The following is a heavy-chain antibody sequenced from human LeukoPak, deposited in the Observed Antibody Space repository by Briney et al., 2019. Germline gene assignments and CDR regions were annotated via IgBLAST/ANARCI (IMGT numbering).Heavy chain of an antibody. CDR1: GGSVSNGSYY. CDR2: IYYSGST. V-gene: IGHV4-61*01. D-gene: IGHD2-2*01. J-gene: IGHJ3*02. Sequence: SETLSLTCTVSGGSVSNGSYYWNWIRQPPGKGLEWIGYIYYSGSTNYNPSLKSRVTISVVTSKNQFSLKLSSVTAADTAVYYCARAGEYCSSTSCYAVLGAFDIWGQGTMVTVSS. CDR3: ARAGEYCSSTSCYAVLGAFDI.